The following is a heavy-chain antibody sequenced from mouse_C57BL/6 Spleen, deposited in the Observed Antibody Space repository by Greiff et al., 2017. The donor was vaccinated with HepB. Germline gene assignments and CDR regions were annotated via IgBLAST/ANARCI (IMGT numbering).Heavy chain of an antibody. D-gene: IGHD2-4*01. CDR1: GYTFTSYW. CDR2: IDPSDSYT. V-gene: IGHV1-50*01. Sequence: VQLQQPGAELVKPGASVKLSCKASGYTFTSYWMQWVKQRPGQGLEWIGEIDPSDSYTNYNQKFKGKATLTVDTSSSTAYMQLSSLTSEDSAVYYCARWGITTEGNYYAMDYWGQGTSVTVSS. CDR3: ARWGITTEGNYYAMDY. J-gene: IGHJ4*01.